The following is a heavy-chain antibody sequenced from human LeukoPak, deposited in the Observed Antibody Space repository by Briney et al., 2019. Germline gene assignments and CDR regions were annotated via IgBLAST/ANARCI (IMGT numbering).Heavy chain of an antibody. Sequence: SETLSLTCTVSGGSISSSYWSWIRQPPGKGLEWIGYMYNSGSTNYSPSLKSRVTISVDTSKNQFSLKLSSVTAADTAVYYCARGRSSSAWYFDLWGRGTLVTVSS. CDR2: MYNSGST. V-gene: IGHV4-59*01. D-gene: IGHD6-6*01. J-gene: IGHJ2*01. CDR1: GGSISSSY. CDR3: ARGRSSSAWYFDL.